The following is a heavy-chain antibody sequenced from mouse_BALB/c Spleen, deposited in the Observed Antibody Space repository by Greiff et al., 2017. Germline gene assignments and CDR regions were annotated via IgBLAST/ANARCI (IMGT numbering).Heavy chain of an antibody. J-gene: IGHJ2*01. CDR2: INPSNGGT. CDR3: TAPGNFDY. D-gene: IGHD4-1*01. CDR1: GYTFTSYY. Sequence: VQLQQPGAELVKPGASVKLSCKASGYTFTSYYMYWVKQRPGQGLEWIGGINPSNGGTNFNEKFKSKATLTVDKSSSTAYMQLSSLTSEDSAVYYCTAPGNFDYWGQGTTLTVSS. V-gene: IGHV1S81*02.